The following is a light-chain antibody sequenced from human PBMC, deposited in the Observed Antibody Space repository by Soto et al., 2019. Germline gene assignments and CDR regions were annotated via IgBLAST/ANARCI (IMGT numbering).Light chain of an antibody. CDR1: QSLLHSNGYNY. J-gene: IGKJ2*01. V-gene: IGKV2-28*01. Sequence: DIVMTQSPLSLPVTPGEPASISCRSSQSLLHSNGYNYLDWYLQKPGQSPQLLIYLGSNRASGVPDRFSGSGSGTDFKLKISRVEAEDVGVYYCMQALPTSMYTFGQGTKLEIK. CDR2: LGS. CDR3: MQALPTSMYT.